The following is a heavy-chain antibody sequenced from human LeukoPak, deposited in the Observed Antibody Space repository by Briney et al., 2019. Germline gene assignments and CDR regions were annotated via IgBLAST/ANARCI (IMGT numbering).Heavy chain of an antibody. V-gene: IGHV1-8*03. CDR2: MNPNSGNS. CDR1: GYTFTNYD. J-gene: IGHJ4*02. Sequence: ASVKVSCKASGYTFTNYDINWVRQATGQGLEWMGYMNPNSGNSAYAQKFQGRVTITTDASTSTAYMELSGLRSEDTALYYCAREGFDYWGQGTLVTVSS. CDR3: AREGFDY.